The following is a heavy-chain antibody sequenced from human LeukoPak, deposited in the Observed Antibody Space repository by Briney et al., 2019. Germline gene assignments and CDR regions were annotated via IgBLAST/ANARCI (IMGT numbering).Heavy chain of an antibody. Sequence: ASVKVSCKASGYTFTGYYMHWVRRAPGQGLEWMGWINPNSGGTNYAQKFQGRVTMTRDTSISTAYMELSRLRSDDTAVYYCAREGGYYYDSSGYYPVFWFDPWGQGTLVTVSS. J-gene: IGHJ5*02. D-gene: IGHD3-22*01. CDR3: AREGGYYYDSSGYYPVFWFDP. V-gene: IGHV1-2*02. CDR1: GYTFTGYY. CDR2: INPNSGGT.